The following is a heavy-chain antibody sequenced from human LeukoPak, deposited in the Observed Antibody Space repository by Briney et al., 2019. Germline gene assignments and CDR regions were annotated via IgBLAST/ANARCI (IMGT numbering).Heavy chain of an antibody. CDR2: IGTAGDT. D-gene: IGHD5-18*01. Sequence: GGSLRLSCAASGFTFSSYDMHWVRQATGKGLEWVSAIGTAGDTYYPGSVKGRFTISRENAKNSLYLQMNSLRAGDTALYYCTKGTWIQLWSLFDSWGQGTLVTVSS. J-gene: IGHJ4*02. CDR3: TKGTWIQLWSLFDS. CDR1: GFTFSSYD. V-gene: IGHV3-13*01.